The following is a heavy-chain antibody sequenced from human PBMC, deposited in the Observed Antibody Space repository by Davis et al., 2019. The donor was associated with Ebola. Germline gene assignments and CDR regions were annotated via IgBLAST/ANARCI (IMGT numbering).Heavy chain of an antibody. J-gene: IGHJ4*02. D-gene: IGHD3-9*01. CDR1: GGTFSSYA. CDR3: AREFLVTGYKCADV. Sequence: ASVKVSCKASGGTFSSYAISWVRQATGQGLEWMGRINSNNGETNYAQKFQGRVTMTRDTSITTTYMELSSLRTDDTAIYYCAREFLVTGYKCADVWGQGTLVTVSS. CDR2: INSNNGET. V-gene: IGHV1-2*02.